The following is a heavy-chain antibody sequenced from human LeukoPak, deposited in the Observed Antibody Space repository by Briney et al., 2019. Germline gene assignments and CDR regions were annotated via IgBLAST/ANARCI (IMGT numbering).Heavy chain of an antibody. V-gene: IGHV3-48*03. D-gene: IGHD3-3*01. CDR3: ARGGAYYDFWSGYYKSSGIDY. CDR1: GFTFSSYE. Sequence: GGSLRLSCAASGFTFSSYEMNWVRQAPGKGLEWVSYTSSSGSTIYYADSVKGRFTISRDNAKNSLYLQMNSLRAEDTAVYYCARGGAYYDFWSGYYKSSGIDYWGQGTLVTVSS. CDR2: TSSSGSTI. J-gene: IGHJ4*02.